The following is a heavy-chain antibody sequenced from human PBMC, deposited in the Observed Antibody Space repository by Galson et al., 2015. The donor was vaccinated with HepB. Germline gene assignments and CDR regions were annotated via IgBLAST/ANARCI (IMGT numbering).Heavy chain of an antibody. CDR1: GFTFSNYA. Sequence: SLRLSCAASGFTFSNYAMAWIRQAPGKGLEWVSSISGSASNTYSADSVKGRFTISRDNSKNTVYLQMNSLRAEDTAVYYCAKDVSEGMTFDYWGQGTLVTVSS. V-gene: IGHV3-23*01. CDR2: ISGSASNT. D-gene: IGHD6-13*01. J-gene: IGHJ4*02. CDR3: AKDVSEGMTFDY.